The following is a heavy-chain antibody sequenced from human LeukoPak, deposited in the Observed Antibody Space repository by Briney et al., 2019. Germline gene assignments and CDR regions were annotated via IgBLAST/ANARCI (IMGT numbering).Heavy chain of an antibody. CDR3: ARGIAATSYYYYGMDV. D-gene: IGHD6-13*01. CDR2: ISTHNGNT. J-gene: IGHJ6*02. V-gene: IGHV1-18*01. CDR1: GYTFTNYY. Sequence: ASVKVSCKTSGYTFTNYYVSWVRQAPGQGLEWMGWISTHNGNTNYAQKVQGRVTMTTDTSTSTAHMELRSLRSDDTAVYYCARGIAATSYYYYGMDVWGQGTTVTVSS.